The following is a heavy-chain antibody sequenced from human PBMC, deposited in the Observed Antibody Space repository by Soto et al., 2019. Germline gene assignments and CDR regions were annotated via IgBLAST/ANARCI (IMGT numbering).Heavy chain of an antibody. J-gene: IGHJ4*02. D-gene: IGHD6-6*01. Sequence: LSETLSLTCTVSGGSISSYYWSWIRQPPGKGLEWIGYIYYSGSTNYNPSLKSRVTISVDTSKNQFSLKLSSVTAADTAVYYCARSSSSPIFDYWGQGTLVTVSS. CDR3: ARSSSSPIFDY. CDR2: IYYSGST. CDR1: GGSISSYY. V-gene: IGHV4-59*01.